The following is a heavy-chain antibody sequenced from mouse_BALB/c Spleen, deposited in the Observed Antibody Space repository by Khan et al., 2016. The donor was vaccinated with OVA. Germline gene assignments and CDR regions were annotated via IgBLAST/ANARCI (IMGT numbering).Heavy chain of an antibody. J-gene: IGHJ3*01. D-gene: IGHD2-2*01. Sequence: QVQLQQSGGDLMKPGASVKISCKATGYTFSSYWIEWVKQRPGHGLEWIGQIFPGSVSTTYNEKFKGKATFTADTSSNTAYMKLSSLTSEDSAVYCCARGGYGGFAYWGQGTLVTVSA. CDR2: IFPGSVST. CDR3: ARGGYGGFAY. V-gene: IGHV1-9*01. CDR1: GYTFSSYW.